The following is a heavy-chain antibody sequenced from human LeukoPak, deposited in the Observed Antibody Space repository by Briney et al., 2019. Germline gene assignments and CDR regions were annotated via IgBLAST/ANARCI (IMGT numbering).Heavy chain of an antibody. Sequence: SETLSLTCAVYGGSFSGYYWSWIRQPPGKGLEWIGEINHSGSTNYNPSLKSRVTISVDTSKNQFSLKLSSVTAADTAVYYCARSPSYYGSGSYYPQYYCYYGMDVWGQGTTVTVSS. CDR1: GGSFSGYY. CDR3: ARSPSYYGSGSYYPQYYCYYGMDV. D-gene: IGHD3-10*01. V-gene: IGHV4-34*01. J-gene: IGHJ6*02. CDR2: INHSGST.